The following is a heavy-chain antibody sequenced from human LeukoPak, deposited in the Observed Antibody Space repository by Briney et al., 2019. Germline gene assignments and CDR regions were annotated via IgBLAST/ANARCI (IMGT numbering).Heavy chain of an antibody. V-gene: IGHV3-48*03. Sequence: GGSLRLSCAASGFTFSSYEMNWVRQAPGKGLEWVSYISSSGSTIYYADSVKGRFTISRDNAKNSLYLQMNSPRAEDTAVYYCAREIVSSATFDYWGQGTLVTVSS. CDR2: ISSSGSTI. CDR1: GFTFSSYE. J-gene: IGHJ4*02. CDR3: AREIVSSATFDY. D-gene: IGHD6-6*01.